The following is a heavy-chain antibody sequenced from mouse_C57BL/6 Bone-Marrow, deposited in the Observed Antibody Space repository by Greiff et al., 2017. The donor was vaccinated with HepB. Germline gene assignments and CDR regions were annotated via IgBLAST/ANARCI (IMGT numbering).Heavy chain of an antibody. V-gene: IGHV14-4*01. D-gene: IGHD2-2*01. CDR1: GFNIKDDY. J-gene: IGHJ4*01. CDR2: IDPENGDT. CDR3: TTYGYYYAKDY. Sequence: VQLQQSGAELVRPGASVKLSCTASGFNIKDDYMHWVKQRPEQGLEWIGWIDPENGDTEYASKFQGKATITADTSSNTAYLQLSSLTSEDTAVYYCTTYGYYYAKDYWGQGTSVTVSS.